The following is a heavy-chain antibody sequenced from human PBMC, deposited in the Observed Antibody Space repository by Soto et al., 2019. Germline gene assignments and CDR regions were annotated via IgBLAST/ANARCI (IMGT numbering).Heavy chain of an antibody. J-gene: IGHJ4*02. V-gene: IGHV3-30-3*01. CDR2: MSHDGTNK. Sequence: QVQLVESGGDVVQPGRSLRLSCAASKFTFSSHAMHWVRQAPGKGLEWVAVMSHDGTNKYYADSVQGRFTISRDNSKNTLYLQMNSLRAEDTAVYYCARAYSSSWYCDYWGQGTLVTVSS. CDR1: KFTFSSHA. D-gene: IGHD6-13*01. CDR3: ARAYSSSWYCDY.